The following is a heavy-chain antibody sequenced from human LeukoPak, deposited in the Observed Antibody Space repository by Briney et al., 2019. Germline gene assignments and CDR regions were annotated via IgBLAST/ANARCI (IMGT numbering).Heavy chain of an antibody. CDR3: TYYYDSSTYYHVDY. J-gene: IGHJ4*02. D-gene: IGHD3-22*01. CDR2: IKTKANDGTT. V-gene: IGHV3-15*01. CDR1: GFAPNNAW. Sequence: GGSLSLSCIVSGFAPNNAWMSWVSQVPGRWLEWVGRIKTKANDGTTDHAAPVKGRFTISRDDSKSTLYLQMNSLKTEDTAVYYCTYYYDSSTYYHVDYWGQGTLVTVSS.